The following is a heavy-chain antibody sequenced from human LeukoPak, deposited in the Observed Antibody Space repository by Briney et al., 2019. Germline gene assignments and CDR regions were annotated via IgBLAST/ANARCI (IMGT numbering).Heavy chain of an antibody. CDR1: GGSISSSSYY. D-gene: IGHD2-2*02. J-gene: IGHJ4*02. V-gene: IGHV4-39*07. CDR3: ARQIAAIFDY. Sequence: SETLSLTSTVSGGSISSSSYYWGWIRQPPGKGLEWIGSIYYSGSTYYNPSLKSRVTISVDTSKNQFSLKLSSATAADTAVYYCARQIAAIFDYWGQGTLVTVSS. CDR2: IYYSGST.